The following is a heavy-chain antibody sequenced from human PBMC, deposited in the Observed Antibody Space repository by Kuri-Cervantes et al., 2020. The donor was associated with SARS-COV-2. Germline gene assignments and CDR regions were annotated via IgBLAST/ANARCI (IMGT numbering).Heavy chain of an antibody. CDR1: GFTFSSYA. CDR2: ISYDGSNK. CDR3: AKGSDSSGYYAWVFDY. V-gene: IGHV3-30-3*01. D-gene: IGHD3-22*01. Sequence: GESLKISCAASGFTFSSYAMHWFRQAPGKGLEWVAVISYDGSNKYYADSVKGRFTISRDNSKNTLYLQMNSRRAEDTAVYYCAKGSDSSGYYAWVFDYWGQGTLVTVAS. J-gene: IGHJ4*02.